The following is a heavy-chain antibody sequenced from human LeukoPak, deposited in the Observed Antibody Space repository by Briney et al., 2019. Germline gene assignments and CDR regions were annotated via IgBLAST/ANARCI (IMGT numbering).Heavy chain of an antibody. V-gene: IGHV1-2*02. D-gene: IGHD5-12*01. CDR1: GYTFTGYY. Sequence: GASVKVSCKASGYTFTGYYVHWVRQAPGQGLEWMGWINPNSGDTKYAQKFLGRVTMTRDTSITTAYMELSSLRSDDTAVYYCASGGQWGVAATYFDYWGQGTLVTVSS. CDR2: INPNSGDT. CDR3: ASGGQWGVAATYFDY. J-gene: IGHJ4*02.